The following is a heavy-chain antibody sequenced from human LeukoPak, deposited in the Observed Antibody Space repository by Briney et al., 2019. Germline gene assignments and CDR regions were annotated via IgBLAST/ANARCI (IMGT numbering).Heavy chain of an antibody. Sequence: GGSLRLSCAASGFTFSRHWMSWVRQAPGKGLEWVAHIRQDGNWRHHEDSVEGRFTISRDNAKDSLYLQMDSLRVEDTAVYSCARFGDPSTTLDYWGQGTRVTVSS. V-gene: IGHV3-7*01. CDR2: IRQDGNWR. J-gene: IGHJ4*02. CDR3: ARFGDPSTTLDY. D-gene: IGHD3-16*01. CDR1: GFTFSRHW.